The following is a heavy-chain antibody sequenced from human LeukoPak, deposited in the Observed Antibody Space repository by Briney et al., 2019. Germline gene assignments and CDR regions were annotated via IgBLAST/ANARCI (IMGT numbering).Heavy chain of an antibody. CDR2: IIPIFGTA. D-gene: IGHD3-3*01. CDR1: GGTFSSYA. CDR3: AIQTYYDFWSGYYTGNYYYYYMDV. V-gene: IGHV1-69*01. J-gene: IGHJ6*03. Sequence: SVKVSCKASGGTFSSYAISWVRQAPGQGLEWMGGIIPIFGTANYARKFQGRVTITADESTSTAYMELSSLRSEDTAVYYCAIQTYYDFWSGYYTGNYYYYYMDVWGKGTTVTVSS.